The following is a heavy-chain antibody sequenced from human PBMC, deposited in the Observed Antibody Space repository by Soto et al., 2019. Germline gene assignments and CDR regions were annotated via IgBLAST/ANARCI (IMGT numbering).Heavy chain of an antibody. J-gene: IGHJ4*02. V-gene: IGHV3-21*01. Sequence: PGGSLRLSCVASGFTFSNYNMNWVRQAPGKGLEWVSHISGTGVYIHYADAVKGRFTISRDNAKSSVYLQMNSLRAEDTAVYYCAKDSSSNPYYYDSSGYPVYWGQGTLVTVSS. CDR2: ISGTGVYI. CDR3: AKDSSSNPYYYDSSGYPVY. CDR1: GFTFSNYN. D-gene: IGHD3-22*01.